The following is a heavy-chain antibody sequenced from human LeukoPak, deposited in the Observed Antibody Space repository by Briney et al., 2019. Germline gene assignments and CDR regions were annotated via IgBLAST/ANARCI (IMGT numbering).Heavy chain of an antibody. CDR3: AKGPSQWLLRGVFDY. J-gene: IGHJ4*02. D-gene: IGHD6-19*01. CDR2: ISGGGKNT. V-gene: IGHV3-23*01. Sequence: LTGGSLRLSCAGSGFTFSSYAMSWVRQAPGKGLEWVSLISGGGKNTYHADSVKGRFTISRDNSKNTLYLQMNSLRTQLTTVYYCAKGPSQWLLRGVFDYWGQGALVTVSS. CDR1: GFTFSSYA.